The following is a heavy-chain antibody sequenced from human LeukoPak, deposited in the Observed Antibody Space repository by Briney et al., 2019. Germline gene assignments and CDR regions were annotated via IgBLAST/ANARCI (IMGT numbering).Heavy chain of an antibody. J-gene: IGHJ4*02. CDR2: FDPEDGET. Sequence: WASVRVSCKVSGYTLTELSMHWVRQAPGKGLEWMGGFDPEDGETIYAQKFQGRVTMTEDTSRDTAYMELSSLRSEDTAVYYCATYHVSNYYDSSGYRDYWGQGTLVTVSS. CDR3: ATYHVSNYYDSSGYRDY. V-gene: IGHV1-24*01. CDR1: GYTLTELS. D-gene: IGHD3-22*01.